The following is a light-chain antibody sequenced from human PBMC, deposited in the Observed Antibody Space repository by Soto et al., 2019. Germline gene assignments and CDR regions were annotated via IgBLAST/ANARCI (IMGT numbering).Light chain of an antibody. J-gene: IGLJ3*02. CDR2: GNS. Sequence: QSVLTQPPSVSGAPGQRVTISCNGSSSNIGAGYDVHWYQQLPGTAPKLLIYGNSNRPSGVPDRFSGSKSGTSASLAITGLQAEDEADYYCYSYDSSLSGSVFGGGTKLTVL. V-gene: IGLV1-40*01. CDR3: YSYDSSLSGSV. CDR1: SSNIGAGYD.